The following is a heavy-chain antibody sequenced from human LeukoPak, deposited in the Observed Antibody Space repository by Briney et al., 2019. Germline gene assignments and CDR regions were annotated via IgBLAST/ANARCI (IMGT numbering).Heavy chain of an antibody. D-gene: IGHD1-1*01. Sequence: GGSLRLSCAASGFTFSSYSMNWVRQAPGKGLEWVSYISSSSSTIYFADSVKGRFTISRDNAKNSLYLQMNSLRAEDTAVYYCARVSGFSHNLPDYWGQGTLVTVSS. CDR1: GFTFSSYS. V-gene: IGHV3-48*01. CDR2: ISSSSSTI. J-gene: IGHJ4*02. CDR3: ARVSGFSHNLPDY.